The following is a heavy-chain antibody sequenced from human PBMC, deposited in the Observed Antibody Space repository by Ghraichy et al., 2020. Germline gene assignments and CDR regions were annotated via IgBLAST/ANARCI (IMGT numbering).Heavy chain of an antibody. V-gene: IGHV1-2*02. J-gene: IGHJ5*02. D-gene: IGHD2-21*02. CDR1: GYTFTGYY. CDR3: ARGIVVVTATPGWFDP. Sequence: ASVKVSCKASGYTFTGYYMHWVRQAPGQGLEWMGWINPNSGGTNYAQKFQGRVTMTRDTSISTAYMELSRLRSDDTAVYYCARGIVVVTATPGWFDPWGQGTLVTVSS. CDR2: INPNSGGT.